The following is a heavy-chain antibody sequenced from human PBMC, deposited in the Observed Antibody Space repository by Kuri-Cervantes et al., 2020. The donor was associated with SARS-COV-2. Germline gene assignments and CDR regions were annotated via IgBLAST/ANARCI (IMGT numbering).Heavy chain of an antibody. CDR2: IHHSGIT. D-gene: IGHD6-19*01. CDR1: NLSITGDYY. V-gene: IGHV4-38-2*01. CDR3: ARGQWLGGYYYGTDV. J-gene: IGHJ6*02. Sequence: SETLSLTCDASNLSITGDYYWGWVRQTPAKGLEWIGSIHHSGITYYNPSLKSRVTISVDTSKNQFSLNLKSVTAADTAVYYCARGQWLGGYYYGTDVWGQGTTVTVSS.